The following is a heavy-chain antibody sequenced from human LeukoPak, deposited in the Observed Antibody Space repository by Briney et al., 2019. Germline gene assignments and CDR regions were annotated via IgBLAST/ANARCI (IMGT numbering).Heavy chain of an antibody. Sequence: SETLSLTCTVSGDSITANSYYWGWIRQPPGKGLEWIGIINFSGAAYYTPSLKSRITIAVDTSKNQFSLKFTSMTAADTAVYYCARDGPSVYFDYWGQGTLVTVSS. J-gene: IGHJ4*02. V-gene: IGHV4-39*07. CDR1: GDSITANSYY. CDR3: ARDGPSVYFDY. CDR2: INFSGAA.